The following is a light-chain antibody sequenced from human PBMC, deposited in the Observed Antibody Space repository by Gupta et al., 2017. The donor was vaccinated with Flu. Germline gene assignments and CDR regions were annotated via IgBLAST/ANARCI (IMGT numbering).Light chain of an antibody. Sequence: TLSLSPAERATLSFSASHGVESSYLASYQQLPGQSPRLLIYGTSSTVTGMPGTFSGSGCASDFTLTIISLVPEDFAVSYFRQYYKSPRRFGQGTKVDIK. CDR2: GTS. J-gene: IGKJ1*01. V-gene: IGKV3-20*01. CDR1: HGVESSY. CDR3: RQYYKSPRR.